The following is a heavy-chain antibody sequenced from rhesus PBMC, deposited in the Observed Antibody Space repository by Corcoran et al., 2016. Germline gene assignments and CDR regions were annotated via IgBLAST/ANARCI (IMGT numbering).Heavy chain of an antibody. CDR2: INGYSGST. J-gene: IGHJ5-1*01. Sequence: QVQLQESGPGLVKPSETLSLTCAVSGGSFRSYWWNWIRQHPGKGLEWIGEINGYSGSTNHTPALQSRVTISKDVSKNQFSLKLPSLTAADTAVYYCTSPVRYRFDVWGPGVLVSVSS. CDR3: TSPVRYRFDV. D-gene: IGHD3-9*01. V-gene: IGHV4-80*01. CDR1: GGSFRSYW.